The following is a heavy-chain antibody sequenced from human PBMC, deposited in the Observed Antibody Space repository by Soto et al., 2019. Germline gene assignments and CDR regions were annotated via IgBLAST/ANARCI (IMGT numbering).Heavy chain of an antibody. CDR1: GYTVTIYY. V-gene: IGHV1-46*01. J-gene: IGHJ6*02. Sequence: ASVKVSCKASGYTVTIYYMHLVRQAPGQGLEWMGIINPSGGSTSYAQKFQGRVTMTRDTSTSTVYMELSSLRSEDTAVYYCARVGSSSWYNDYYYYGMDVWGQGTTVTVSS. CDR3: ARVGSSSWYNDYYYYGMDV. D-gene: IGHD6-13*01. CDR2: INPSGGST.